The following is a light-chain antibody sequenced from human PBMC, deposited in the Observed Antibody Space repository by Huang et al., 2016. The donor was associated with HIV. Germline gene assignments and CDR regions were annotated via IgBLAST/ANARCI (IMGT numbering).Light chain of an antibody. Sequence: DIVMTQSPATLSVSPGERATLSCRASQSVSSNLAWYQQKPCQAPRLLIYGASTRATGIPARFSGSGSGTEFTLTISSLQSEDFAGYYCQQYNNWPLLTFGPGTKVDIK. CDR2: GAS. CDR1: QSVSSN. V-gene: IGKV3-15*01. CDR3: QQYNNWPLLT. J-gene: IGKJ3*01.